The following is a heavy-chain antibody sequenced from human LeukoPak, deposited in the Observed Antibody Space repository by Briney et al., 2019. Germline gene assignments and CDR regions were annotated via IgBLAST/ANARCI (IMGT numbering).Heavy chain of an antibody. D-gene: IGHD2-2*01. CDR2: IIPIFGTA. CDR1: GGTFSSYA. Sequence: SVKVSCKASGGTFSSYAISWVRQAPGQGLEWTGGIIPIFGTANYAQKFQGRVTITADESTSTAYMELSSLRSEDTAVYYCAREINRYQLLPTGFDYWGQGTLVTVSS. V-gene: IGHV1-69*13. J-gene: IGHJ4*02. CDR3: AREINRYQLLPTGFDY.